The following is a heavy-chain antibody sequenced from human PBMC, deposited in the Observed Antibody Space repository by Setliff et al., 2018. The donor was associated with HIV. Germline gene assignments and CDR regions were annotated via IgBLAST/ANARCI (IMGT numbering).Heavy chain of an antibody. CDR2: TYTSGST. J-gene: IGHJ4*02. D-gene: IGHD2-15*01. Sequence: PSETLSLTCIVSSGSFHSGSYYWSWIRQPVGKGLEWIARTYTSGSTDYNPSLKSRVAISVDTSKNHFSLNLTSATAADTAIYFCARVGGKGYSNFLDSWGQGLLVTVSS. CDR3: ARVGGKGYSNFLDS. V-gene: IGHV4-61*02. CDR1: SGSFHSGSYY.